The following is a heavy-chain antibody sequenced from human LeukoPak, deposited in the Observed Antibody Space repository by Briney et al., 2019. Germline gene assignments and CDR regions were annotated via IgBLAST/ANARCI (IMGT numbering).Heavy chain of an antibody. CDR3: ARHESDILTGYPYYFDY. Sequence: PSETLSLTCTVSGGSISSSSYYWGWIRQPPGKGLEWIGSIYYSGSTYYNPSLKSRVTISVDTSKNQFSLKLSSVTAADTAVYYCARHESDILTGYPYYFDYWGQGTLVTVSS. D-gene: IGHD3-9*01. CDR1: GGSISSSSYY. CDR2: IYYSGST. J-gene: IGHJ4*02. V-gene: IGHV4-39*01.